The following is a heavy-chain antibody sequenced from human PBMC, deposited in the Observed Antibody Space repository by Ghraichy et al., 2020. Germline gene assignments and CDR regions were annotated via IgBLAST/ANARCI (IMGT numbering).Heavy chain of an antibody. CDR2: IYYTGST. Sequence: SETLSLTCIVSGDSISNYYGTWIRQPPGKGLEWIGNIYYTGSTKYNPSLESRVTISVDTSKNQFSLRLTSVTAADTAVYYCARGTGLTEYYFDYWGQGTLVSVSS. D-gene: IGHD4/OR15-4a*01. V-gene: IGHV4-59*01. J-gene: IGHJ4*02. CDR1: GDSISNYY. CDR3: ARGTGLTEYYFDY.